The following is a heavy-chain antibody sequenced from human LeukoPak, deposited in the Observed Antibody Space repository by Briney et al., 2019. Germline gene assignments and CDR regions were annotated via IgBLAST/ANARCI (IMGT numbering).Heavy chain of an antibody. Sequence: GGSLRLSCAASGFTFSSYAMHWVRQAPGKGLEWVAVISDDGSNKYYADPVKGRFTISRDNSKNTLYLQMNSLRAEDTAVYYCAKNGYSSGWRDAFDFWGQGTMVTVSS. CDR1: GFTFSSYA. CDR3: AKNGYSSGWRDAFDF. V-gene: IGHV3-30-3*02. CDR2: ISDDGSNK. D-gene: IGHD6-19*01. J-gene: IGHJ3*01.